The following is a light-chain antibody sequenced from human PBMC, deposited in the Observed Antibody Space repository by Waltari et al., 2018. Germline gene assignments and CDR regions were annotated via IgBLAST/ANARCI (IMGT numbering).Light chain of an antibody. V-gene: IGLV1-40*01. CDR2: GNS. J-gene: IGLJ2*01. CDR3: QSYDSSLSGSDVV. Sequence: QSVLTQPPSVSGAPGQRVTISCPGSSSNIGAPYDVHWYRQLPGTAPKLLIFGNSNRPSGVPDRFSGSKSGTSASLAITGLQAEDEADYYCQSYDSSLSGSDVVFGGGTKLTVL. CDR1: SSNIGAPYD.